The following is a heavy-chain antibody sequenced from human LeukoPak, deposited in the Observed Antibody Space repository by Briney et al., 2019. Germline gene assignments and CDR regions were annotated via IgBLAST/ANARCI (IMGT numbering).Heavy chain of an antibody. CDR2: IYTIGST. CDR1: GGSISSYY. D-gene: IGHD3-22*01. V-gene: IGHV4-4*07. J-gene: IGHJ5*02. CDR3: ARRSSANWFDP. Sequence: SETLSLTCTVSGGSISSYYWSWIRQPAGKGLEWIGRIYTIGSTNYNPSLKSRATMSVDTSNNQFSLKLSSVTAADTAVYYCARRSSANWFDPWGQGTLVTVSS.